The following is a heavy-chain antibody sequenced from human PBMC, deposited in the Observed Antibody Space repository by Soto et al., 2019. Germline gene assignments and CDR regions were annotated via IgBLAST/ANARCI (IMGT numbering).Heavy chain of an antibody. CDR3: ARDRATIFGAPPSMDV. CDR1: GYTFTSYG. CDR2: ISAYNGNT. D-gene: IGHD3-3*01. Sequence: ASVKVSCKASGYTFTSYGISWVRQAPGQGLEWMGWISAYNGNTNYAQKLQGRVTMTTDTSTSTAYMELRSLRSDDTAVYYCARDRATIFGAPPSMDVWGKGTTVTVSS. J-gene: IGHJ6*03. V-gene: IGHV1-18*01.